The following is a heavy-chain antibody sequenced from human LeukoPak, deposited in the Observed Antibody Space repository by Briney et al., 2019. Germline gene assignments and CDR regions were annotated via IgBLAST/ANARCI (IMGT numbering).Heavy chain of an antibody. CDR3: ARTRRGYSDDY. CDR1: GFTFSSYG. V-gene: IGHV3-33*01. D-gene: IGHD5-18*01. J-gene: IGHJ4*02. Sequence: GGSLRLSCVASGFTFSSYGMHWVRQAPGKGLEWVAFIWSDGSKKYYADSVKGRFTISRDNSKNTLYLQMNSLRAEDTAVYYCARTRRGYSDDYWGQGTLVTVSS. CDR2: IWSDGSKK.